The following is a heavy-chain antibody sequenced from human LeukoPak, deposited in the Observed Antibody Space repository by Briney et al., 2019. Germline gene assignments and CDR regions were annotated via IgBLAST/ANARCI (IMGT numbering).Heavy chain of an antibody. CDR2: INQDGSEK. D-gene: IGHD3-10*01. CDR3: ARMTGAFDY. J-gene: IGHJ4*02. V-gene: IGHV3-7*01. CDR1: GFTFSSNW. Sequence: GGSLRLSCAASGFTFSSNWMSWVRQAPGKGLEWVANINQDGSEKYYVDSVKGRFTISRDNAKNSLYLQMNSLRAEDTAVYYCARMTGAFDYWGQGTLVTVSS.